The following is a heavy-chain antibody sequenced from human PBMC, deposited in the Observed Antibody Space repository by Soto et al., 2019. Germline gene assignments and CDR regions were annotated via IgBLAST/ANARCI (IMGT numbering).Heavy chain of an antibody. CDR2: MNPKSGDT. D-gene: IGHD1-26*01. CDR3: ARGGYRVVGATVY. J-gene: IGHJ4*02. V-gene: IGHV1-8*01. Sequence: QVQLVQSGAEVKMPGASVKVSCKASGYTFTDYGINWVRQATGQGLEWMGWMNPKSGDTVYAQKFQGRVSMTRATSISTAYLELNSLKSGDTAVYYCARGGYRVVGATVYWGQGTLVTVSS. CDR1: GYTFTDYG.